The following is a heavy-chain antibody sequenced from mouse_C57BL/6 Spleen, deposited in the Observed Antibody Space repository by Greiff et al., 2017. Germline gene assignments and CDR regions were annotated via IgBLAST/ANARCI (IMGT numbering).Heavy chain of an antibody. CDR2: INPGSGGT. D-gene: IGHD2-4*01. V-gene: IGHV1-54*01. Sequence: QVQLQQSGAELVRPGTSVKVSCKASGYAFTNYLIEWVKQRPGQGLEWIGVINPGSGGTNYNEKFKGKATLTADKSSSTAYMQLSSLTSEDSAVYCCARSEDYDYFDYWGQGTTLTVSS. CDR1: GYAFTNYL. CDR3: ARSEDYDYFDY. J-gene: IGHJ2*01.